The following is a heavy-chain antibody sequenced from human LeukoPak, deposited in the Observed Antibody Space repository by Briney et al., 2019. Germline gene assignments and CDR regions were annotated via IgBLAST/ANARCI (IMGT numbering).Heavy chain of an antibody. CDR1: GFTFSSYW. D-gene: IGHD4-11*01. V-gene: IGHV3-7*01. Sequence: GGSLRLSCAASGFTFSSYWMGWVRQAPGKGLEWVANIKQDGSEKYYVDSVKGRFTISRDNAKNSLYLQVNSLRAEDTAVYYCAREEMTTVGPRHYAMGVRGQGTAVTVSS. J-gene: IGHJ6*02. CDR3: AREEMTTVGPRHYAMGV. CDR2: IKQDGSEK.